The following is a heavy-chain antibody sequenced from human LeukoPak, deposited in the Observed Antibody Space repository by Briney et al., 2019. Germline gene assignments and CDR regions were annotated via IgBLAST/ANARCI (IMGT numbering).Heavy chain of an antibody. J-gene: IGHJ3*02. CDR2: INHSGST. Sequence: SETLSLTCAVYGGSFSGYYWSWIRQPPGKGLEWIGEINHSGSTNYSPSLKSRVAMSVDTSKNHFSLKLTSVTPADTAVYYCARVYSSSSGRDAFDIWGQGTMVTVSS. V-gene: IGHV4-34*01. D-gene: IGHD6-6*01. CDR3: ARVYSSSSGRDAFDI. CDR1: GGSFSGYY.